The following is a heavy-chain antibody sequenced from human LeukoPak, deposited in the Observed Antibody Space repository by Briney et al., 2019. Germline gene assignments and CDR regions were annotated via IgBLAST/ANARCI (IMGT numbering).Heavy chain of an antibody. V-gene: IGHV4-34*01. D-gene: IGHD3-16*02. J-gene: IGHJ4*02. Sequence: TSSETLSLTCAVYGVSFSGYYWSWIRQPPRKGLEWIGEINHSGSTNYNPSLKSRVTISVDTSKNQFSLKLSSVTAADTAVYYCARGRNYVWGSYHYTLHIYYFDYWGQGTLVTVSS. CDR3: ARGRNYVWGSYHYTLHIYYFDY. CDR2: INHSGST. CDR1: GVSFSGYY.